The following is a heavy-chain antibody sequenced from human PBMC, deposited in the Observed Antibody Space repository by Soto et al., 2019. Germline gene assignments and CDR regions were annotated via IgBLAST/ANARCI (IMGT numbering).Heavy chain of an antibody. CDR1: GFTFGDLA. V-gene: IGHV3-23*01. CDR2: ISSSGDRT. J-gene: IGHJ4*02. Sequence: VGPQRLRCDGSGFTFGDLALAWVRQAPGKGLEEVSTISSSGDRTYYGDSVKGWFTISRDTSESTLYLQMNSLRADDTAVYYCASRPQPVAEVPCFDSWGRRTLVTVSS. D-gene: IGHD6-13*01. CDR3: ASRPQPVAEVPCFDS.